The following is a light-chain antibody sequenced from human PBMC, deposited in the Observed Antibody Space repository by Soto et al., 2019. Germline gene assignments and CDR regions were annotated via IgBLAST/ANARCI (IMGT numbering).Light chain of an antibody. V-gene: IGLV2-8*01. Sequence: QAVVTQPPSASGSPGQSVTISCTGTSSDVGGYNYVSWYQQHPGKAPKLMIYEVSKRPSGVPDRLSGSKSGNTASLTVSGLQVEDEADYYSASYTGSDTLVFGGGTKVTVL. J-gene: IGLJ2*01. CDR2: EVS. CDR1: SSDVGGYNY. CDR3: ASYTGSDTLV.